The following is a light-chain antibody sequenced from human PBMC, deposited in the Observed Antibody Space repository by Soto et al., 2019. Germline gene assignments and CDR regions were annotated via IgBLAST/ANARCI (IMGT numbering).Light chain of an antibody. Sequence: DIVMTQSPDSLAVSLGERATINCKSSQSLLYSSNNKNYLNWYQQKPGQPPKMIIYWASSRKSGVPDRFSGSGSGTDFTLTISSLQAEDVAVYYCQQYYSHPPTFGQGTKVEVK. V-gene: IGKV4-1*01. CDR3: QQYYSHPPT. CDR1: QSLLYSSNNKNY. J-gene: IGKJ1*01. CDR2: WAS.